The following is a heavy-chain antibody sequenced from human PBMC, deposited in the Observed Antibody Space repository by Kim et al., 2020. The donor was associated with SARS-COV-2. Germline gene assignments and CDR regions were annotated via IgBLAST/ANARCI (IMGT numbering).Heavy chain of an antibody. Sequence: GGSLRLSCAASGFTFSSFSMDWVRQAPGKGLEWVASISSSSSYLYYADSVKGRYTISRDNAKNSLYLKMNSLRAEDTAVYYCGRAYAGYVLYYYDYWGQGTLVTVSS. D-gene: IGHD5-12*01. V-gene: IGHV3-21*06. J-gene: IGHJ4*02. CDR2: ISSSSSYL. CDR1: GFTFSSFS. CDR3: GRAYAGYVLYYYDY.